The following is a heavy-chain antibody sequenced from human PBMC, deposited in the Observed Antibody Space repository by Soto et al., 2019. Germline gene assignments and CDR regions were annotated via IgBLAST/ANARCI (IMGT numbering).Heavy chain of an antibody. D-gene: IGHD3-10*01. J-gene: IGHJ5*02. CDR1: GGSISSSSYY. V-gene: IGHV4-39*01. CDR3: ARQGAGYYGYVTWFDP. CDR2: IYYSGST. Sequence: SETLSLTCTVSGGSISSSSYYWGWIRQPPGKGLEWIGSIYYSGSTYYNPSLKSRVTISVDTSKNQFSLKLSSVTAADTAVYYCARQGAGYYGYVTWFDPWGQGTLVTVSS.